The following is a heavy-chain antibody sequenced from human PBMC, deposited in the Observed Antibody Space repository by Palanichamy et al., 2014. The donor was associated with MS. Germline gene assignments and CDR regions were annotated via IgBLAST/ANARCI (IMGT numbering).Heavy chain of an antibody. J-gene: IGHJ6*02. V-gene: IGHV3-33*01. Sequence: QVQPVESGGGVVQPGRSLRLSCAASGFTFSSYGMHWVRQAPGKGLEWVAVIWYDGSNKYYADSVKGRFTISRDNSKNTLYLQMNSLRAEDTAVYYCARDLSLMVRGVNVYGMDVWGQGTTVTVSS. CDR1: GFTFSSYG. CDR2: IWYDGSNK. CDR3: ARDLSLMVRGVNVYGMDV. D-gene: IGHD3-10*01.